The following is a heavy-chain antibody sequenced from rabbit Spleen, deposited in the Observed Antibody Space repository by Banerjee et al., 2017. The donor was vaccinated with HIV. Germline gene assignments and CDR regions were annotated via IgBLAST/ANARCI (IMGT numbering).Heavy chain of an antibody. J-gene: IGHJ4*01. CDR2: IDNGSSGRT. V-gene: IGHV1S45*01. D-gene: IGHD1-1*01. CDR3: ASGVITYWGAFKL. Sequence: QEQLVESGGGLVTPGASLTLTCTASGFSFSSYYDMCWVRQAPGKGPEWIACIDNGSSGRTYYASWAKGRFTISKPSSTTVTLQMTSLTAADTATYFCASGVITYWGAFKLWGPGTLVTVS. CDR1: GFSFSSYYD.